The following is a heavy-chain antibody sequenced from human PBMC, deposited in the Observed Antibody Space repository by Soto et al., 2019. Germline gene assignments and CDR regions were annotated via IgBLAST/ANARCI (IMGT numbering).Heavy chain of an antibody. CDR1: GYTFTSYY. D-gene: IGHD6-13*01. CDR3: ARDRSSSSWDYYYYYYGMDV. J-gene: IGHJ6*02. Sequence: ASVKVSCKASGYTFTSYYMHWVRRAPGQGLEWMGIINPSGGSTSYAQKFQGRVTMTRDTSTSTAYMELSSLRSEDTAVYYCARDRSSSSWDYYYYYYGMDVWGQGTTVTVSS. V-gene: IGHV1-46*01. CDR2: INPSGGST.